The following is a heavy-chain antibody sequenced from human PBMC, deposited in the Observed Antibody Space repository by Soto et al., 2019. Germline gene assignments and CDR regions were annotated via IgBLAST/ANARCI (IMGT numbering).Heavy chain of an antibody. Sequence: SDTLSLTCAVYGGSFSGYYWSWIRQPPGKGLEWIGEINHSGSTNYNPSLKSRVTISVDTSRNHFSLKLSSVTAADTAVYYCARDNRRVAAGAYYFDYWGQGTLVSVS. J-gene: IGHJ4*02. CDR2: INHSGST. V-gene: IGHV4-34*01. D-gene: IGHD6-25*01. CDR1: GGSFSGYY. CDR3: ARDNRRVAAGAYYFDY.